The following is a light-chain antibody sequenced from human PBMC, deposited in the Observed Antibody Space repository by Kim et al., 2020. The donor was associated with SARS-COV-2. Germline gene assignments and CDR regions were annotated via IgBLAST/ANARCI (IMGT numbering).Light chain of an antibody. CDR3: QHYNSLPYT. CDR2: DAS. V-gene: IGKV1-33*01. Sequence: DIQMTQSPSSLSASVGDRVTITCQASQDISDNLNWYQQKPGKAPKLLIWDASHLEKGVPSRFSGSGSGTDFTFTISSLQPEDFATYICQHYNSLPYTFGQGTTLEI. CDR1: QDISDN. J-gene: IGKJ2*01.